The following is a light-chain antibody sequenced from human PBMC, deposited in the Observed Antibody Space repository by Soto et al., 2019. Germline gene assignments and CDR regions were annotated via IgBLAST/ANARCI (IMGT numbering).Light chain of an antibody. J-gene: IGKJ5*01. CDR1: QDISNY. Sequence: DIPMTQSPSSLSASVGDRVTITCQASQDISNYLNCYQQKPGKAPKFLIYDASNLETGVPSRFSGSGSGTNFTFTISSLQPEDIATYYCQQYDNLLLFGQGTRLEIK. CDR3: QQYDNLLL. V-gene: IGKV1-33*01. CDR2: DAS.